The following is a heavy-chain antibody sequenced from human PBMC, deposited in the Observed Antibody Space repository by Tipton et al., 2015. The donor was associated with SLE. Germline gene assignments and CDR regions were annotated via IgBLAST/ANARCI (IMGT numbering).Heavy chain of an antibody. CDR2: VFYTGRT. J-gene: IGHJ5*02. V-gene: IGHV4-59*01. CDR1: GDSLIKYY. D-gene: IGHD2-21*01. Sequence: TLSLTCIVSGDSLIKYYWNWFRQSPGKRLEWIGYVFYTGRTNYNPSFKSRVTISVDTSNNQFSLRLDSVTDADTAIYFFARAKSAMGSYDTWGQGAQVTVSS. CDR3: ARAKSAMGSYDT.